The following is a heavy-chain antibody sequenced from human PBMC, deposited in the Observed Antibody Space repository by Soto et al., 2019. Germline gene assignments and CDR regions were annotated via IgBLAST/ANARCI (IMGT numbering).Heavy chain of an antibody. V-gene: IGHV3-11*06. Sequence: GSLRLSCAASGFNFSDHYMNWIRQAPGKGLEWVSYMSGSSRYTNFADSVKGRFTISRDNAKNSLYLQMNSLRAEDTAVYYCARHTSGWHYYDYWGQGTPVTVSS. CDR3: ARHTSGWHYYDY. CDR2: MSGSSRYT. J-gene: IGHJ4*02. CDR1: GFNFSDHY. D-gene: IGHD6-19*01.